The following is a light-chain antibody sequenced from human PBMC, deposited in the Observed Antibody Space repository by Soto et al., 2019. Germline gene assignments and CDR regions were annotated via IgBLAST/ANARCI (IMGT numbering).Light chain of an antibody. Sequence: EIAMTQSPATLSVSPGERVTLSCRASQSVSSNLAWYQQKPGQAPRLLIYGASTRATGIPARFSGSGSGTEFTLTISSLQSEDFAVYSCQQYNNWPWYTFGQGTKLEIK. V-gene: IGKV3-15*01. CDR3: QQYNNWPWYT. CDR1: QSVSSN. CDR2: GAS. J-gene: IGKJ2*01.